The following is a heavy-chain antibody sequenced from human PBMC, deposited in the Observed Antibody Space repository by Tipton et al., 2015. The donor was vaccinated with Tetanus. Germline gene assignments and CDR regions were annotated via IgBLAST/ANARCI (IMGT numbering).Heavy chain of an antibody. D-gene: IGHD1-1*01. CDR1: RGPISSYY. Sequence: GLVKPSETLSLICTVSRGPISSYYWSWIRQPPGKGLEWIGNIYYNGNTLENPSLKGRVTLSLDKSKNQFSLNLTSVIAADTAVYYCARTAHNWFDPWGQGILVTVSS. CDR2: IYYNGNT. J-gene: IGHJ5*02. V-gene: IGHV4-59*04. CDR3: ARTAHNWFDP.